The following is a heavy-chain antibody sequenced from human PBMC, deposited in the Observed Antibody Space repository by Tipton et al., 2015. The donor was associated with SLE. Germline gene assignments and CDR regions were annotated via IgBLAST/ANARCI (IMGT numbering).Heavy chain of an antibody. CDR3: VSSRPCDSLAGYCRGGFRF. D-gene: IGHD3-9*01. J-gene: IGHJ1*01. V-gene: IGHV1-24*01. Sequence: QLVQSGPEVKKPGASVKVSCKVSGYTLTELSMHWVRQAPGKGLEWMGGFDPEDGETIYAQKFQGRVTMTEDTSTDTAYMELSSLRSEHTAVDYCVSSRPCDSLAGYCRGGFRFWGQGALVPVSS. CDR1: GYTLTELS. CDR2: FDPEDGET.